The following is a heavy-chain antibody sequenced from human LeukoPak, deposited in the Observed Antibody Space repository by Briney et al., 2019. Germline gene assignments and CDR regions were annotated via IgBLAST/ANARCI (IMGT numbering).Heavy chain of an antibody. D-gene: IGHD1-26*01. CDR3: ARGGVYSGSFLLYFDY. J-gene: IGHJ4*02. Sequence: SETLSLTCTVSGGSISSYYWSWIRQPPGKGLECLGYMFYSGSTNYNPSLKSRVTISVDTSKNHFSLKLSSVTAADTAVYYCARGGVYSGSFLLYFDYWGQGTLVTVSS. CDR1: GGSISSYY. CDR2: MFYSGST. V-gene: IGHV4-59*01.